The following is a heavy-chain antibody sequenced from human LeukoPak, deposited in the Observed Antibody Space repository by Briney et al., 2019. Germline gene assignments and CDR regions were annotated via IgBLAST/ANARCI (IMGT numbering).Heavy chain of an antibody. D-gene: IGHD3-3*01. CDR1: GFTVSSNY. V-gene: IGHV3-53*04. CDR3: ARWAFYYFDY. J-gene: IGHJ4*02. CDR2: IYSGGST. Sequence: GGSLRLSCAASGFTVSSNYMSWVRQAPGKGLEWVSVIYSGGSTYYADSVKGRFTISRHDSKNTLYLQMNSLRAEDTAVYYCARWAFYYFDYWGQGTLVTVSS.